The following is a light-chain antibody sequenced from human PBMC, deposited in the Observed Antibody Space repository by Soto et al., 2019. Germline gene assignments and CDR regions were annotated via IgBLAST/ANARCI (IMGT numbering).Light chain of an antibody. CDR1: QSISSY. V-gene: IGKV1-5*03. CDR2: EAS. CDR3: EIYDSYS. Sequence: SPWLRDRDNITCRASQSISSYLNWYQQKPGKAPKLLIYEASSLETGVPSRFSGSGSGTEFTLTISSLQPDEFAKYCLEIYDSYSFGYGTKL. J-gene: IGKJ1*01.